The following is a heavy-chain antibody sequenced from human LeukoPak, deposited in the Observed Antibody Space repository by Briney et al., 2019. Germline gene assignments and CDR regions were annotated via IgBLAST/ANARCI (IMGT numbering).Heavy chain of an antibody. D-gene: IGHD3-9*01. J-gene: IGHJ5*02. CDR2: IIPIFGTA. Sequence: GASVKVSCKASGGTFSSYAISWVRQAPGQGLEWMGGIIPIFGTANYAQKFQGRVTITADKSTSTAYMELSSLRSEDTAVYCCARVPYYDILTGYSHGWFDPWGQGTLVTVSS. CDR1: GGTFSSYA. CDR3: ARVPYYDILTGYSHGWFDP. V-gene: IGHV1-69*06.